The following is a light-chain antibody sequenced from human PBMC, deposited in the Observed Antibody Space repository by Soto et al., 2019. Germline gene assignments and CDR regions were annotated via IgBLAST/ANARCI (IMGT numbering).Light chain of an antibody. V-gene: IGLV2-23*01. J-gene: IGLJ2*01. CDR2: EGS. CDR1: SSDVGSYGL. CDR3: CSYAGSSTLV. Sequence: QAVVTQPASVSGSPGQSITISCTGTSSDVGSYGLVSWYQQHPGKAPKLMIYEGSKRPSGVSNRFSGSKSGNTASLTISGLQAEDEADYYCCSYAGSSTLVFGGGTKVTVL.